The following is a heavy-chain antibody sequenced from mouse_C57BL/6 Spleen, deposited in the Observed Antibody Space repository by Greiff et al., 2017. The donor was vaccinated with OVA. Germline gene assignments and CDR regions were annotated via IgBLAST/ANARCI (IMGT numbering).Heavy chain of an antibody. D-gene: IGHD1-1*01. J-gene: IGHJ2*01. CDR3: VHYYGSSQSYFDY. V-gene: IGHV14-3*01. Sequence: EVQLQQSVAELVRPGASVKLSCTASGFNIKNTYMHWVKQRPEQGLEWIGRIDPANGNTKYAPKFQGKATITADTSSNTAYLQLSSLTSEDTAIYYGVHYYGSSQSYFDYWGQGTTLTVSS. CDR2: IDPANGNT. CDR1: GFNIKNTY.